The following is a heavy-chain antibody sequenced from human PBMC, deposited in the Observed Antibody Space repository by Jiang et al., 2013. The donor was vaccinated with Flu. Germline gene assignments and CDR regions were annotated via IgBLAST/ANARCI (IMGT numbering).Heavy chain of an antibody. V-gene: IGHV2-5*02. CDR1: GFSLSTSGVG. D-gene: IGHD3-22*01. Sequence: TLTLTCTFSGFSLSTSGVGVGWIRQPPGQALEWLALIYWDDDKRYSPSLKSRLTITKDTSKNQVVLTMTNMDPVDTATYYCAHTYYYDRSGYLPPGYFDYWGQGTLVTVSS. J-gene: IGHJ4*02. CDR3: AHTYYYDRSGYLPPGYFDY. CDR2: IYWDDDK.